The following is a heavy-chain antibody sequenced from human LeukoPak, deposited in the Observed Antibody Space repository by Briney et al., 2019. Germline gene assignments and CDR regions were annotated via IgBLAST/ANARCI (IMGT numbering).Heavy chain of an antibody. V-gene: IGHV4-59*01. D-gene: IGHD3-22*01. CDR3: ARVRVSSSSHPWYFDY. Sequence: WETLSLTCTVSGGSISSYDWTWIRQPPGKGLEWIGYIYYSGSTNYNPSLKSRVTISVDTCKNQFSLNLSSVTAADTAVYYCARVRVSSSSHPWYFDYWGQGTLVTVSS. CDR2: IYYSGST. J-gene: IGHJ4*02. CDR1: GGSISSYD.